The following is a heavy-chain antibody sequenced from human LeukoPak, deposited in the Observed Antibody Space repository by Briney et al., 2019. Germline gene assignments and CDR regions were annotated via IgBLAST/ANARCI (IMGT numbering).Heavy chain of an antibody. CDR3: ARVVSSRNDAFDI. Sequence: PGGSLRLSSAASGFTFSSYGMHWVRQAPGKGLEWVAVIWCDGSNKYYADSVKGRFTISRDNSKNTLYLQMNSLRAEDTAVYYCARVVSSRNDAFDIWGQGTMVTVSS. CDR1: GFTFSSYG. J-gene: IGHJ3*02. V-gene: IGHV3-33*01. D-gene: IGHD6-19*01. CDR2: IWCDGSNK.